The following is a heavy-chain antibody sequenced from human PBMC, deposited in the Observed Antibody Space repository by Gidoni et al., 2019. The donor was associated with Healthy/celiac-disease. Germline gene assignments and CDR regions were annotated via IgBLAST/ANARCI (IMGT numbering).Heavy chain of an antibody. CDR1: GGSISSYY. D-gene: IGHD2-15*01. Sequence: QVQLQESGPGLVKPSETLSLTCTVSGGSISSYYWSWIRQPPGKGLEWIGYIYYSGSTNYNPSLKSRVTISVDTSKNQFSLKLSSVTAADTAVYYCASESFTHIIDYWGQGTLVTVSS. CDR2: IYYSGST. CDR3: ASESFTHIIDY. V-gene: IGHV4-59*01. J-gene: IGHJ4*02.